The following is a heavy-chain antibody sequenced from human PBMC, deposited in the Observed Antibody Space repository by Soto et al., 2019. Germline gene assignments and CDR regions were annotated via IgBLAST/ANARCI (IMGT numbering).Heavy chain of an antibody. J-gene: IGHJ3*01. CDR1: TGSFTGHF. CDR3: ARGSLGDYYGAFDV. D-gene: IGHD2-21*02. Sequence: QVQLQQWGAGLLRPSETLSLTCAVNTGSFTGHFWGWIRQPPGKGLEWIGEINPTRGTNYNPSLKSRVAISIEMSTNQFSLTLSSVTAADTAVYYCARGSLGDYYGAFDVWGQGTVVTVSS. V-gene: IGHV4-34*01. CDR2: INPTRGT.